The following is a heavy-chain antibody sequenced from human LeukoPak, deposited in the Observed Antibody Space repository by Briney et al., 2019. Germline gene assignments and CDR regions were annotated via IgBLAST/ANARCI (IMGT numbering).Heavy chain of an antibody. CDR2: ISSSSTI. Sequence: PGGSLRLSCAASGFTFSSYSMNWVRQAPGKGLEWVSYISSSSTIYYADSVKGRFTISRDNAKNSLYLQMNSLRAEDTAVYYCARERDAFDIWGQGTMVTVSS. CDR1: GFTFSSYS. J-gene: IGHJ3*02. CDR3: ARERDAFDI. V-gene: IGHV3-48*01.